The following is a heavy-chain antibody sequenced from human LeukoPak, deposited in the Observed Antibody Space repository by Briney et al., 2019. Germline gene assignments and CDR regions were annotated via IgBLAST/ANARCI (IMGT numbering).Heavy chain of an antibody. V-gene: IGHV2-5*01. D-gene: IGHD4-11*01. CDR2: IFWNDAK. Sequence: SGPTLVKPTQTLTXTCTFSGLLLSTSGVGVGWIRQPPGKALEWLALIFWNDAKRYSPSLQNRLTITKDTSKNQVVLTMTNMDPLDTATYYCAHRQGDYTNYNWFGPWGQGTLVTVSP. CDR3: AHRQGDYTNYNWFGP. J-gene: IGHJ5*02. CDR1: GLLLSTSGVG.